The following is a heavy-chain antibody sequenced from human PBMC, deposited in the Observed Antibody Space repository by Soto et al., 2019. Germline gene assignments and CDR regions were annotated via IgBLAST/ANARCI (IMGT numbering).Heavy chain of an antibody. CDR3: ARAMVRGGDYNYYGMDV. CDR2: IYYSGST. V-gene: IGHV4-30-4*01. J-gene: IGHJ6*02. CDR1: GGSISSGDYY. D-gene: IGHD3-10*01. Sequence: QVQLQESGPGLVKPSQTLSLTCTVSGGSISSGDYYWSWIRQPPGKGLEWIGYIYYSGSTYYNPSLKSRVTISVDTSKNQFSLKLSSVTAADTAVYHCARAMVRGGDYNYYGMDVWGQGTTVTVSS.